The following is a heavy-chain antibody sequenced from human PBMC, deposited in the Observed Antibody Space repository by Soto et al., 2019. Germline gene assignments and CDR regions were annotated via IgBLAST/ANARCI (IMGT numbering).Heavy chain of an antibody. D-gene: IGHD3-10*01. CDR3: ARDLGGYYGSGSYYIGRDY. J-gene: IGHJ4*02. CDR2: IYHSGST. Sequence: SETLSLTCAVSGGSISSSNWWSWVRQPPGKGLEWIGEIYHSGSTNYNPSLKSRVTISVNKSKNPFSLKLSSVTAADTAVYYCARDLGGYYGSGSYYIGRDYWGQGTLVTVSS. CDR1: GGSISSSNW. V-gene: IGHV4-4*02.